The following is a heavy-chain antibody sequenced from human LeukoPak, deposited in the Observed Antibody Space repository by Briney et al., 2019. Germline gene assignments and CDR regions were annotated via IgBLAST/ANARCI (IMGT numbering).Heavy chain of an antibody. D-gene: IGHD6-19*01. J-gene: IGHJ4*02. CDR2: ISGSGGDT. CDR3: ATSSGWYPKYFDY. Sequence: GALRLSCAASGFTFSSYPMSWVRQAPGKGLEWVSAISGSGGDTCYADSVKGRFTISRDNSKNTLYLQMNSLRAEDTALYYCATSSGWYPKYFDYWGQGTLVTVSS. CDR1: GFTFSSYP. V-gene: IGHV3-23*01.